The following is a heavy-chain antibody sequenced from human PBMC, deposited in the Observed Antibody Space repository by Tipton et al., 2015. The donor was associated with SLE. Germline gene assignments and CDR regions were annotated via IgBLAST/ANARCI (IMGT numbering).Heavy chain of an antibody. CDR3: ARWGAQLGTDNWFDP. CDR2: IYYTGRT. J-gene: IGHJ5*02. CDR1: GGSISSYY. D-gene: IGHD1-14*01. Sequence: TLSLTCTVSGGSISSYYWSWIRQPPGKGLEWIGYIYYTGRTNYNPSLKSRVTMLVDTSKNEFSLRLSSVAAADTAVYYCARWGAQLGTDNWFDPWGQGTLVTVSS. V-gene: IGHV4-59*01.